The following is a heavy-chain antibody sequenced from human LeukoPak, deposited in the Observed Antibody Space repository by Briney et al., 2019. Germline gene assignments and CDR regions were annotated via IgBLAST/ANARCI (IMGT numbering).Heavy chain of an antibody. V-gene: IGHV3-43*02. CDR2: ISGDGGST. D-gene: IGHD6-13*01. Sequence: GGSLRLSCAASGFTFSSYSMNWVRQAPGKGLEWVSLISGDGGSTYYADSVKGRFTISRDNSKNSLYLQMNSLRTEDTALYYCARSSSWSSNWFDPWGQGTLVTVSS. CDR1: GFTFSSYS. CDR3: ARSSSWSSNWFDP. J-gene: IGHJ5*02.